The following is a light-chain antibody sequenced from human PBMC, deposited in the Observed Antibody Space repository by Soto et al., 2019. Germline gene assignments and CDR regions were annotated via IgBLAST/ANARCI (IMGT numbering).Light chain of an antibody. CDR3: SSYTGSSTLV. Sequence: QSALTQPASVSGSPGQSITISCTGTSSDVGGYNYVSWYQQHPGKAPKLMIYDVSNRPSGVSNSFSGSKSGNTASLTISGLQAEDEADYYCSSYTGSSTLVFGGGTKLAVL. CDR2: DVS. J-gene: IGLJ3*02. CDR1: SSDVGGYNY. V-gene: IGLV2-14*01.